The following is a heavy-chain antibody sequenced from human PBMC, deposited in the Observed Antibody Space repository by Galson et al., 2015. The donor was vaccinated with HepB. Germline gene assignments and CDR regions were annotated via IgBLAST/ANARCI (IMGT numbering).Heavy chain of an antibody. CDR3: ARGPPAYYCSGGSCLDY. CDR1: GFTFSSYS. V-gene: IGHV3-48*01. CDR2: ISSSSSTI. J-gene: IGHJ4*02. Sequence: SLRLSCAASGFTFSSYSMNWVRQAPGKGLEWVSYISSSSSTIYYADSVKGRFTISRDNAKNSLYLQMNSLRAEDTAVYYCARGPPAYYCSGGSCLDYWGQGTLVTVSS. D-gene: IGHD2-15*01.